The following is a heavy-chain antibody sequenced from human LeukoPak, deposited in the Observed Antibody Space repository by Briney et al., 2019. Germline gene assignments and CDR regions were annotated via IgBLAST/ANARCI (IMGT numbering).Heavy chain of an antibody. V-gene: IGHV3-30-3*01. Sequence: PGGSLRLSCAASGFAFSSYAMHWVRQAPGKGLEWVAVISYDGSNKYYADSVKGRFTISRDNSKNTLYLQMNSLRAEDTAVYYCAREPSYPDAFDIWGQGTMVTVSS. CDR2: ISYDGSNK. J-gene: IGHJ3*02. CDR1: GFAFSSYA. CDR3: AREPSYPDAFDI.